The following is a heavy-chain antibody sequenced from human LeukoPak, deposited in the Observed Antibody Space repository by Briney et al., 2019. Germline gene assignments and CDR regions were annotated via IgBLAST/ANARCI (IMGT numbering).Heavy chain of an antibody. D-gene: IGHD1-7*01. CDR2: TVSEIDGGTT. CDR3: TTDEDWNYARRDV. J-gene: IGHJ6*02. Sequence: GSLRLSCAASGFTFNYAWMSWVRQVPGKGLEWVGQTVSEIDGGTTDYATPVKGRFTISRDDSKSTLYLQMNSLKIEDTAVYYCTTDEDWNYARRDVWGQGATVIVSS. CDR1: GFTFNYAW. V-gene: IGHV3-15*04.